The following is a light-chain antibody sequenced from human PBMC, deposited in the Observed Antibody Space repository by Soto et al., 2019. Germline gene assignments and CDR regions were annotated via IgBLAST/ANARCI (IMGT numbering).Light chain of an antibody. J-gene: IGKJ5*01. CDR2: GAS. CDR1: QSVSSY. Sequence: EIVLTQSPATLSLSPGERATLSCRASQSVSSYLAWYQQKPGQAPRLLIYGASTRATGIPARFSGSGSGTEFTLTISSLQSEDFAVYYCQQYSSSPRTFGQGTRLEIK. CDR3: QQYSSSPRT. V-gene: IGKV3-15*01.